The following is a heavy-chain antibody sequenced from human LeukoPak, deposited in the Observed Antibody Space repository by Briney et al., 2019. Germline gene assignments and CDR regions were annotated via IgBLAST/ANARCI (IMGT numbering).Heavy chain of an antibody. CDR3: AKGIDDSSGYPFDY. Sequence: GGSLRLSCAASGFTSSSYAMSWVRQAPGKGLEWVSAISGSGGSTYYADSVKGRFTISRDNSKNTLYLQMNSLRAEDTAVYYCAKGIDDSSGYPFDYWGQGTLVTVSS. D-gene: IGHD3-22*01. J-gene: IGHJ4*02. CDR1: GFTSSSYA. V-gene: IGHV3-23*01. CDR2: ISGSGGST.